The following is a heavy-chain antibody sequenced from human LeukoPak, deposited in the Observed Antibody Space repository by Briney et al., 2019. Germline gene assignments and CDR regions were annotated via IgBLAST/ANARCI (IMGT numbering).Heavy chain of an antibody. V-gene: IGHV5-51*01. CDR1: GYTFSSYW. CDR2: IYPGDSDT. CDR3: ARQNDFRLDY. J-gene: IGHJ4*02. Sequence: GESLQISCKGSGYTFSSYWIGWVRQLPGKGLEWMGIIYPGDSDTSYSPSLQGQVTISVDTSIGTAYLQWSSLKASDTAIYYCARQNDFRLDYWGQGTLVTVSS. D-gene: IGHD3-3*01.